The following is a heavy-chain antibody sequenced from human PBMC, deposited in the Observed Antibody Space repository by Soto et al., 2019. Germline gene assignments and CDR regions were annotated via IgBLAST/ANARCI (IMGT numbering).Heavy chain of an antibody. CDR3: AKVSCDILIMSSAIYYYYMDV. D-gene: IGHD3-16*01. CDR1: GFTFSTHG. Sequence: QVQLVESGGGVVQPGKSLRLSCIASGFTFSTHGMHWVRQAPGKGLEWVAVISNDGSDKKYADSVKGRFSISRDNSKNTLYVQMRNLRPEDTDVYYCAKVSCDILIMSSAIYYYYMDVRGKGTAVTISS. J-gene: IGHJ6*03. V-gene: IGHV3-30*18. CDR2: ISNDGSDK.